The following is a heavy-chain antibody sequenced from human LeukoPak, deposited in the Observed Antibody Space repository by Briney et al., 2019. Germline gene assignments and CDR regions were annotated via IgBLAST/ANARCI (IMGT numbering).Heavy chain of an antibody. CDR3: ASIES. V-gene: IGHV3-30-3*01. Sequence: PGGSLRLSCAASGFTFDSYALHWVRQAPGKGLEWLAIITYDGTNKYYADSVKGRFTISRDNAKNSLYLQMNSLRAEDTAVHYCASIESWGQGTLVTVSS. CDR2: ITYDGTNK. D-gene: IGHD3-16*02. J-gene: IGHJ4*02. CDR1: GFTFDSYA.